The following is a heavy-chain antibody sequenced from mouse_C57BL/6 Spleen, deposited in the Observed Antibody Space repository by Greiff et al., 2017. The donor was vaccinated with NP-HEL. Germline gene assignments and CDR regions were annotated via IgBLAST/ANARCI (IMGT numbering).Heavy chain of an antibody. V-gene: IGHV1-54*01. CDR2: INPGSGGT. Sequence: VKLQESGAELVRPGTSVKVSCKASGYAFTNYLIEWVKQRPGQGLEWIGVINPGSGGTNYNEKFKGKATLTADKSSSTAYMQLSSLTSEDSAVYFCASLTSADVWGTGTTVTVSS. CDR3: ASLTSADV. J-gene: IGHJ1*03. CDR1: GYAFTNYL. D-gene: IGHD3-1*01.